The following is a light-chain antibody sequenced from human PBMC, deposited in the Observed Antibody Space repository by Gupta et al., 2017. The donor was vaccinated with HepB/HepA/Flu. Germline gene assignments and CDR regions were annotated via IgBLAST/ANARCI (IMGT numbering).Light chain of an antibody. CDR3: QQYYSTPLT. CDR2: WAS. CDR1: QSVLYSSNNKNY. Sequence: DIVMTQSPDSLTVSEAQRAPLNCKSSQSVLYSSNNKNYLAWYQQKPGQPPKLLIYWASTRESGVPDRFSGSGSGTDFTLTISSLQAEDVAVYYCQQYYSTPLTFGGGTKVEIK. J-gene: IGKJ4*01. V-gene: IGKV4-1*01.